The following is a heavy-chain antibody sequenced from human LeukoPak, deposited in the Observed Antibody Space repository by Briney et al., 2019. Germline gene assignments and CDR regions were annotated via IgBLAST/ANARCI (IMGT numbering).Heavy chain of an antibody. CDR3: ARPNITSYYDSRGYDAFDV. D-gene: IGHD3-22*01. V-gene: IGHV5-51*01. CDR2: IYPGDSDT. J-gene: IGHJ3*01. Sequence: GESPRISCKGSGYFFTSYWIAWVRQMPGKGLEWMGIIYPGDSDTRYSPSFQGQVTMSADKSISTAYLQWSSLKASDTAMYYCARPNITSYYDSRGYDAFDVWGQGTMVTVSS. CDR1: GYFFTSYW.